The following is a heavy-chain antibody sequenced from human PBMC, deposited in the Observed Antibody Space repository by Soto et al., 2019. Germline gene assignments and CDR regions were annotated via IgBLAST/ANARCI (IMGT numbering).Heavy chain of an antibody. CDR3: AREGPYSSSWYGGAKGWFDP. CDR2: INAGNGNT. V-gene: IGHV1-3*01. Sequence: QVQLVQSGAEVKKPGASVKVSCKASGYTFTSYAMHWVRQAPGQRLEWMGWINAGNGNTKYSQKFQGRATMTRDTSASTAYMELSSLRSEDTAVYYCAREGPYSSSWYGGAKGWFDPWGQGTLVTVSS. CDR1: GYTFTSYA. J-gene: IGHJ5*02. D-gene: IGHD6-13*01.